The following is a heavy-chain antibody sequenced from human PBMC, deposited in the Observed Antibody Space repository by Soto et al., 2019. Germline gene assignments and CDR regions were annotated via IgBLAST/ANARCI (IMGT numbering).Heavy chain of an antibody. CDR3: AKDRGSSGLIHYYGMDV. D-gene: IGHD6-6*01. CDR1: GFTFSSYG. CDR2: ISYDGSNK. V-gene: IGHV3-30*18. J-gene: IGHJ6*02. Sequence: HPGGSLRLSCAASGFTFSSYGMHWVRQAPGKGLEWVAVISYDGSNKYYADSVKGRFTIPRDNSKNTLYLQMNSLRAEDTAVYYCAKDRGSSGLIHYYGMDVWGQGTTVTVSS.